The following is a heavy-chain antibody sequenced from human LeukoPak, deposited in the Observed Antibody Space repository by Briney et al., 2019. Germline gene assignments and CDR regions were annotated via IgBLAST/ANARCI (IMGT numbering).Heavy chain of an antibody. D-gene: IGHD2/OR15-2a*01. V-gene: IGHV3-11*01. CDR2: ISRSGSSI. CDR3: ARDFRDRSMPIDF. CDR1: GFTFSDYY. J-gene: IGHJ4*02. Sequence: KSGGSLRLSCAASGFTFSDYYMSWIRQAPGKGLEWLSYISRSGSSIHYADSVEGRFTISGDNAKNSLYLQMNSLRAEDTAVYYCARDFRDRSMPIDFWGQGTLVTVSS.